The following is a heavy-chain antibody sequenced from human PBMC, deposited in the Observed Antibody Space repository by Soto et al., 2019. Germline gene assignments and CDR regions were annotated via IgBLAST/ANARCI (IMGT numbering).Heavy chain of an antibody. J-gene: IGHJ4*02. Sequence: EVQLLESGGGLVQPGGSLRLSCAASGFTFSSYAMSWVRQAPGKGLEWVSAISGSGGITYYADSVKGRFTISRDNSNNTLYLQMNSLRAEDTAAYYCAKDRKIQLWAHFDCWGQGTLVTVSS. CDR1: GFTFSSYA. D-gene: IGHD5-18*01. V-gene: IGHV3-23*01. CDR3: AKDRKIQLWAHFDC. CDR2: ISGSGGIT.